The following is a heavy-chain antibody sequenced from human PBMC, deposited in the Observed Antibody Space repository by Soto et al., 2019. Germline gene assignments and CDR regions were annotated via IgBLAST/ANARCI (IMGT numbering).Heavy chain of an antibody. J-gene: IGHJ4*02. V-gene: IGHV3-30-3*01. CDR3: ARDISIGFDY. CDR1: GFTFSSYA. CDR2: ISYDGSNK. Sequence: SLRLSCAASGFTFSSYAMHWVRQAPGKGLEWVAVISYDGSNKYYADSVKGRFTISRDNSKNTLYLQMNSLRAEDTAVYYCARDISIGFDYWGQGTLVTVSS.